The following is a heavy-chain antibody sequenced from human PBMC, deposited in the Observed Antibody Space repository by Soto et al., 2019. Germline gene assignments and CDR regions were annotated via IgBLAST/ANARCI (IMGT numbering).Heavy chain of an antibody. CDR2: INSDGSST. CDR3: AREPGRTFDWLGYYYGMDV. CDR1: GFTFSSYW. D-gene: IGHD3-9*01. V-gene: IGHV3-74*01. Sequence: QAGGSLRLSCAASGFTFSSYWMHWVRQAPGKGLVWVSRINSDGSSTSYADSVKGRFTISRDNAKNTLYLQMNSLRAEDTAVYYCAREPGRTFDWLGYYYGMDVWGQGTTVTVSS. J-gene: IGHJ6*02.